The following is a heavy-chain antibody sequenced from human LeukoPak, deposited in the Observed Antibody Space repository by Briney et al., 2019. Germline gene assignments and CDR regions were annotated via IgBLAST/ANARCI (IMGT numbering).Heavy chain of an antibody. J-gene: IGHJ4*02. CDR3: ARIRATQLTKTRLAPSGPFDY. V-gene: IGHV2-70*11. CDR1: GFSLSTSGMC. CDR2: IDWDDDK. D-gene: IGHD2-15*01. Sequence: SGPTLVNPTQTLTLTCTFSGFSLSTSGMCVSWIRQPPGKALEWLARIDWDDDKYYSTSLKTRLTISKDTSKNQVVLTMTNMDPVDTATYYCARIRATQLTKTRLAPSGPFDYWGQGTLVTVSS.